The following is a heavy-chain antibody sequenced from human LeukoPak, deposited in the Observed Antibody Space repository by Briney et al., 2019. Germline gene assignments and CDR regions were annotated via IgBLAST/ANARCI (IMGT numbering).Heavy chain of an antibody. CDR3: ARGETYYYDKSGINWFNP. Sequence: ASVKVSCKASGGTFSSYAISWVRQAPGQGLEWMGWITPYNGNTNYAQKLQGRVTLTTDTSTSTAYMELRSLRSDDTAVYYCARGETYYYDKSGINWFNPWGQGTLVTVSS. CDR1: GGTFSSYA. J-gene: IGHJ5*02. D-gene: IGHD3-22*01. V-gene: IGHV1-18*01. CDR2: ITPYNGNT.